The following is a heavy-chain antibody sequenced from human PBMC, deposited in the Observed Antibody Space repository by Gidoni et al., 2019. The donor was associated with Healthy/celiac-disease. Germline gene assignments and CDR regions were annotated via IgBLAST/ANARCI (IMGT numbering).Heavy chain of an antibody. J-gene: IGHJ4*02. CDR1: GYTFTGYY. V-gene: IGHV1-2*02. Sequence: QVQLVQSGAEVKKPGASVKVSCKASGYTFTGYYMHWVQQAPGQGLEWMGWINPNSGGTNYSQKFQGRVTMTRDTSISTAYMELSRLRSDDTAVYYCTFTEYGGYESVADYWGQGTLVTVSS. D-gene: IGHD5-12*01. CDR2: INPNSGGT. CDR3: TFTEYGGYESVADY.